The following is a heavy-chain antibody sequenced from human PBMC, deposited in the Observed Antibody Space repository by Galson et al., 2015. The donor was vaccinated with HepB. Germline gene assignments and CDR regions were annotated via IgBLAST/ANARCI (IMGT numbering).Heavy chain of an antibody. J-gene: IGHJ4*02. D-gene: IGHD3-10*01. V-gene: IGHV1-18*01. CDR2: ISAYNGNT. Sequence: SVTVSCKASGYTFTSYGISWVRQAPGQGLEWMGWISAYNGNTNYAQKLQGRVTMTTDTSTSTAYMELRSLRSDDTAVYYCARADVLLWFGELFGGGAFDYWGQGTLITVSS. CDR1: GYTFTSYG. CDR3: ARADVLLWFGELFGGGAFDY.